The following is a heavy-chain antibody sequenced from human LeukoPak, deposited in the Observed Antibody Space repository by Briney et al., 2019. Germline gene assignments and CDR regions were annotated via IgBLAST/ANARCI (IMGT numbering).Heavy chain of an antibody. J-gene: IGHJ4*02. CDR2: INDHSSDL. V-gene: IGHV3-21*05. CDR3: ARDTFQPGLIDS. Sequence: AQSLALSCAASGFTFSPYAMTWVRQPPGKGLERVSYINDHSSDLHYAGSVRGRFTISRDDARKTLYLQLSSLRVEDTAVYYCARDTFQPGLIDSWGQGTLVTVSS. CDR1: GFTFSPYA. D-gene: IGHD2-2*01.